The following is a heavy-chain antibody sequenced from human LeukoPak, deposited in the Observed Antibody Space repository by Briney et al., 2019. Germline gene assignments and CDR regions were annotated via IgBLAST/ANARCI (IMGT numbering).Heavy chain of an antibody. CDR3: ARVVPGTGFFY. Sequence: GGSLRLSCAASGFTFSSYTMNWVRQAPGKGLEWVSSISSSSSHIYYADSVEGRFTISRDNAKNSLYLQMNSLSAEDTAVYYCARVVPGTGFFYWGQGTLVTVSS. CDR1: GFTFSSYT. V-gene: IGHV3-21*01. CDR2: ISSSSSHI. J-gene: IGHJ4*02. D-gene: IGHD2-8*02.